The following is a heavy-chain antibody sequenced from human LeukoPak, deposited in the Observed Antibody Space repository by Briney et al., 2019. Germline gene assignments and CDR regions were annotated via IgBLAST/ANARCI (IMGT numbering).Heavy chain of an antibody. Sequence: GKSLKISCKGSGYRFTSYWIGWVGQMPGKGLEWMGIIYPGDSDTRYSPSFQGQVTISADKSISTACLQWSSLKASDTAMYYCARMGYSYGYGYWGQGTLVTVSS. J-gene: IGHJ4*02. V-gene: IGHV5-51*01. D-gene: IGHD5-18*01. CDR3: ARMGYSYGYGY. CDR1: GYRFTSYW. CDR2: IYPGDSDT.